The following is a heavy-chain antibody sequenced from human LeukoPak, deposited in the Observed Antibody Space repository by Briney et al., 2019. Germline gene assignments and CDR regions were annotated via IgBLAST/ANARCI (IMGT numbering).Heavy chain of an antibody. Sequence: GASVKVSCKASGYTFTSYYMHGVRQAPGQGLEWMGIINPSGGSTSYAQKFQGRVTTTRDTSTSTVYMELSSLRSEDTAAYYCARDRMDLVVPAAMDLDYWGQGTLVTVSS. D-gene: IGHD2-2*01. CDR2: INPSGGST. J-gene: IGHJ4*02. V-gene: IGHV1-46*01. CDR1: GYTFTSYY. CDR3: ARDRMDLVVPAAMDLDY.